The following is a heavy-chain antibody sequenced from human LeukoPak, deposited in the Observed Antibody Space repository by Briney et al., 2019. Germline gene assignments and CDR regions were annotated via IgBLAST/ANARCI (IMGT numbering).Heavy chain of an antibody. CDR2: IYYSGST. J-gene: IGHJ4*02. CDR3: ARHVFAVAGHFDY. V-gene: IGHV4-39*01. D-gene: IGHD6-19*01. Sequence: SETLSLTCSVSGGSISSGSYNWGWLRQPPGKGLEWIGSIYYSGSTYYNPSLKSRVTISVDTSKNQFSLNLSSVTAADTAVYYCARHVFAVAGHFDYWGQGTLVTVSS. CDR1: GGSISSGSYN.